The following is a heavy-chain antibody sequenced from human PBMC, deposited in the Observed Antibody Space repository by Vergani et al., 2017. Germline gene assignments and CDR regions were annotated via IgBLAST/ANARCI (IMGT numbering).Heavy chain of an antibody. CDR2: INPNCGTT. Sequence: QVQLVQSGAEVKKPGASVKVSCKTSGYTFTAYYIHWVRQAPGPGLEWLGWINPNCGTTNYAQNFQGRVTMTSDTSINTAYMELSSLRSDDPPVYFCARTPPALLAPNPPPLHMDVWGKGTTVIVSS. V-gene: IGHV1-2*02. CDR3: ARTPPALLAPNPPPLHMDV. D-gene: IGHD2-15*01. CDR1: GYTFTAYY. J-gene: IGHJ6*03.